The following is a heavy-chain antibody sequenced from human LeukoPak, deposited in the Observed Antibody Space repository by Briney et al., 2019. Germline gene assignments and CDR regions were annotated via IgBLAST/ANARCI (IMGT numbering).Heavy chain of an antibody. CDR1: GFTFSSYA. CDR2: SGGGGST. V-gene: IGHV3-23*01. Sequence: GGSLRLSCAASGFTFSSYAMHWVRQAPGKGLEWVSTSGGGGSTYYADSVKGRFTISRDNSKNTLYLQVNSLRAEDTAVYYCAKGGKWDVTPFDYWGQGTLVTVS. CDR3: AKGGKWDVTPFDY. J-gene: IGHJ4*02. D-gene: IGHD1-26*01.